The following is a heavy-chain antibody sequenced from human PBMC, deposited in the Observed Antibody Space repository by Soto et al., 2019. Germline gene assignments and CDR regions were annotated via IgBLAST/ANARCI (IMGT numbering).Heavy chain of an antibody. Sequence: ASVKVSCKASGGTFSRYTISWVRQAPGQGLEWMGRIIPILGIANYAQKFQGRVTMTADKSTSTAYMELSSLRSEDTAVYYCARGPDYYDSRGYLYYFDYWGQGTLVTVSS. J-gene: IGHJ4*02. D-gene: IGHD3-22*01. CDR1: GGTFSRYT. CDR2: IIPILGIA. V-gene: IGHV1-69*02. CDR3: ARGPDYYDSRGYLYYFDY.